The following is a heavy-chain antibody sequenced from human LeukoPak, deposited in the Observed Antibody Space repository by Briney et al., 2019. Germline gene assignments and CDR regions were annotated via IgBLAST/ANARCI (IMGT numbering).Heavy chain of an antibody. J-gene: IGHJ4*02. D-gene: IGHD3-10*01. CDR2: INAGNGNT. Sequence: ASVKVSCKASGYTFTSYAMHWVRQAPGQRLEWMGWINAGNGNTKYSQKFQGRVTITRDTSASTAYMELSSLGSEDTAVYYCARAPPGDGSGSYYKKGEYYFDYWGQGTLVTVSS. CDR1: GYTFTSYA. V-gene: IGHV1-3*01. CDR3: ARAPPGDGSGSYYKKGEYYFDY.